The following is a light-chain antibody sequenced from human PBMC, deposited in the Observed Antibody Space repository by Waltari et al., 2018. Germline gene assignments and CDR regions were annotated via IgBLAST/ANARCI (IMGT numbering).Light chain of an antibody. Sequence: QSALTQPAPVSGSPGQSTTISCSGSSSDVGAYNYVSWYHQHPGKAPKLIISEVSKRPSGVSNRFSGSKSGNTASLTISGLQAEDEADYYCSSFTTTNSWLFGGGTKVTVL. J-gene: IGLJ3*02. CDR2: EVS. V-gene: IGLV2-14*01. CDR3: SSFTTTNSWL. CDR1: SSDVGAYNY.